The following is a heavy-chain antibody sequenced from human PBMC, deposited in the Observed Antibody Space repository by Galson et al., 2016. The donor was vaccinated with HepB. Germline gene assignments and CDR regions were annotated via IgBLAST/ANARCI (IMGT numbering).Heavy chain of an antibody. CDR2: ITSTGTG. Sequence: LSLTCSVSGGSITSSRYHWGWIRQPPGKGLEWIGSITSTGTGVYSPSLGSRVTISADTSKNQFSLKLRSVTAADTAMYYCARTYDSSAYYFVAADVWGQGTQVTVSS. V-gene: IGHV4-39*01. CDR3: ARTYDSSAYYFVAADV. J-gene: IGHJ4*02. CDR1: GGSITSSRYH. D-gene: IGHD3-22*01.